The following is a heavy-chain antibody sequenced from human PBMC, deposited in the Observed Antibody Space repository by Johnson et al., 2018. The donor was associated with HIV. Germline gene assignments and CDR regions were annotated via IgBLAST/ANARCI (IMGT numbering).Heavy chain of an antibody. V-gene: IGHV3-49*03. CDR2: IRSKAYGGTT. D-gene: IGHD3-22*01. CDR1: GFIFFDYA. Sequence: VQLVESGGGLVQPGRSLRLSCNTSGFIFFDYAMSWFRQAPGKGLEWVGFIRSKAYGGTTEYAASVKDRFIISRDDSKSIAYLQMNSLKTEDTAVYYCARGSRYTYDNDDAYLLHAFDFWGQGTMVTVSS. CDR3: ARGSRYTYDNDDAYLLHAFDF. J-gene: IGHJ3*01.